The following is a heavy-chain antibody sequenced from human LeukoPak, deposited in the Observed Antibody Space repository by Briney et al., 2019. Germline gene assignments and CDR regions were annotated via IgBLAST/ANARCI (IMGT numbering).Heavy chain of an antibody. D-gene: IGHD6-13*01. Sequence: ASVKLSCNASGATFTSYAISWVRQAPGQGLEWMGGIIPIFGTANYAQKFQGRVTITADESTSTDYMELSSLRSEDTAVYYCAREALYSSSWYGYWGQGTLVTVSS. J-gene: IGHJ4*02. V-gene: IGHV1-69*13. CDR1: GATFTSYA. CDR3: AREALYSSSWYGY. CDR2: IIPIFGTA.